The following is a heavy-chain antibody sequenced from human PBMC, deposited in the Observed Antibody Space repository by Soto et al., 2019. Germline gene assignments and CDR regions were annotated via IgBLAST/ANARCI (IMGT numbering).Heavy chain of an antibody. CDR2: IIPGFASP. CDR1: GGTFNSFA. V-gene: IGHV1-69*12. Sequence: QVLLVQSGAEVKKPGSSMKVSCKTSGGTFNSFAISWVRLVPGQGLEWMGVIIPGFASPTYAQTLQGRVSITADESTTTAYMELSSLRSEDTAVYCCARDRVMRGNSYYYGMDVWGQGTTVTVSS. CDR3: ARDRVMRGNSYYYGMDV. D-gene: IGHD2-21*01. J-gene: IGHJ6*02.